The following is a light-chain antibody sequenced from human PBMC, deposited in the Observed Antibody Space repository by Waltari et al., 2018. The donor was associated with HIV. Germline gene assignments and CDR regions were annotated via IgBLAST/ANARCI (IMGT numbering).Light chain of an antibody. V-gene: IGKV1-5*03. CDR2: KAS. J-gene: IGKJ5*01. CDR3: QQY. Sequence: DIQMTRSPSTLSASVGDSVTITCRASQSICSSLAWYQKKSGKAPKFLIDKASSLESGVPSRFSGSGSGTEFTLTISSLQPDDFATYYCQQYFGQGTRLEIK. CDR1: QSICSS.